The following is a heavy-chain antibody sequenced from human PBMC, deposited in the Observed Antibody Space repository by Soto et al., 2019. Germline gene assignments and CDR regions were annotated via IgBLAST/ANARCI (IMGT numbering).Heavy chain of an antibody. Sequence: QVQLQESGPGLVKPSETLSLTCTVSGGSISSYYWSWIRQPPGKGLEWIGYIYYSGSTNYNPSLKSRVTISVDTSKNQFSLKLSSVTAADTAVYYCAREGTTVDGYYYYGMDVWGQGTTVTVSS. CDR2: IYYSGST. CDR1: GGSISSYY. J-gene: IGHJ6*02. V-gene: IGHV4-59*01. D-gene: IGHD1-1*01. CDR3: AREGTTVDGYYYYGMDV.